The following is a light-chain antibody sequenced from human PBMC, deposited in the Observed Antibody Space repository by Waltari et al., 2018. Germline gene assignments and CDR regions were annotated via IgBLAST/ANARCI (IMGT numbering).Light chain of an antibody. CDR2: KAS. J-gene: IGKJ4*01. CDR3: QQYNSYSLLT. Sequence: DIQMTQSPSTLSASVGDRVTITCRASQSISNWLAWYQQKPGKAPKLLIYKASTLESGVPSRFSGSGSETEFTLTNSSLQPDDFATYYCQQYNSYSLLTFGGGTKVEIK. V-gene: IGKV1-5*03. CDR1: QSISNW.